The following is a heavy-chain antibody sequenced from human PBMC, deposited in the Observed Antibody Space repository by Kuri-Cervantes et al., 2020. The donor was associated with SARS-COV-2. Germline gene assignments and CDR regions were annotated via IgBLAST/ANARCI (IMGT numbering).Heavy chain of an antibody. D-gene: IGHD6-6*01. CDR3: ARDARLFSSIADRHNWFDP. CDR2: IIPIFGTA. CDR1: GGTFSSYA. Sequence: SVKVSCKASGGTFSSYAISWVRQAPGQGLEWMGGIIPIFGTANYAQKFQGRVTITADKSTSTAYMELSSLRSDDTVVYYCARDARLFSSIADRHNWFDPWGQGTLVTGSS. J-gene: IGHJ5*02. V-gene: IGHV1-69*06.